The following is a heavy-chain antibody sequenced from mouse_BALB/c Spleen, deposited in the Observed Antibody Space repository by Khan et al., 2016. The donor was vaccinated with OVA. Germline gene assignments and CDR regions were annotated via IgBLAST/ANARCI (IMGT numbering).Heavy chain of an antibody. J-gene: IGHJ2*01. CDR1: GYTFTSYW. D-gene: IGHD2-5*01. CDR2: IYPGDGNT. Sequence: QVQLKESGTELARPGASVKLSCKASGYTFTSYWMQWVKQRPGQGLEWIGSIYPGDGNTRYTQKFKGKATLTADKSSSTAYMQLSSLASEDSAVYVCVGGGNSTRYFDYWGQGTTLTVSS. CDR3: VGGGNSTRYFDY. V-gene: IGHV1-87*01.